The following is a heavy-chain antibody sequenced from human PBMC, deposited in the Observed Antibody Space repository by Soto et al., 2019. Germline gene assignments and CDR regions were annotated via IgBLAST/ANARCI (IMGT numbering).Heavy chain of an antibody. V-gene: IGHV1-8*01. CDR1: GYTFTSYD. CDR3: ARGHGVWLVRKYYFDY. CDR2: MNPNSGNT. J-gene: IGHJ4*02. D-gene: IGHD6-19*01. Sequence: QVPLVQSGAEVQKPGASVKVSCKASGYTFTSYDINWVRQATGQGLEWMGWMNPNSGNTGYAQKFQGRVTMTRNTSISTAYMELSSLRSEDTAVYYCARGHGVWLVRKYYFDYWGQGTLVTVSS.